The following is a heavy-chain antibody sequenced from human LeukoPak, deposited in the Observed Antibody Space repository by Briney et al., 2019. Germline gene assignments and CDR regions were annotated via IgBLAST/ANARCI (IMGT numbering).Heavy chain of an antibody. D-gene: IGHD2-15*01. J-gene: IGHJ4*02. CDR2: IIPIFGTA. CDR3: ARDCRGGSCYFY. Sequence: SVKVSCKASGGTFSSYAISWVRQAPGQGLEWMGGIIPIFGTANYAQKFQGRVTITADESTSTAYMELSSLRSEDTAVYYCARDCRGGSCYFYWGQGTLVTVSS. V-gene: IGHV1-69*13. CDR1: GGTFSSYA.